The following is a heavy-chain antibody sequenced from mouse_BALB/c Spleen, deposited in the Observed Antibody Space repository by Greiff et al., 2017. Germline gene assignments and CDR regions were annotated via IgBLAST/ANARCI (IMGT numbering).Heavy chain of an antibody. CDR3: AREGVSSYRDAMDY. D-gene: IGHD1-1*01. CDR1: GFNIKDTY. J-gene: IGHJ4*01. Sequence: VQLQQSGAELVKPGASVKLSCTASGFNIKDTYMHWVKQRPEQGLEWIGRIDPANGNTKYDPKFQGKATITADTSSNTAYLQLSSLTSEDTAVYYCAREGVSSYRDAMDYWGLGPSVTVSS. CDR2: IDPANGNT. V-gene: IGHV14-3*02.